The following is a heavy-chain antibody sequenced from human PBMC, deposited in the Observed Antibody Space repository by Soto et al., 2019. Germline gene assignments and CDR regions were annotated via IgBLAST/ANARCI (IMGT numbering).Heavy chain of an antibody. CDR1: GFTFDDYA. V-gene: IGHV3-9*01. Sequence: GGSLRLSCAASGFTFDDYAMHWVRQAPGKGLEWVSGISWNSGSIGYADSVKGRFTISRDNAKNSLYLQMNSLRAEDTALYYCAKDLPSVRQYSSGLDYWGQGTLVTVSS. J-gene: IGHJ4*02. CDR2: ISWNSGSI. D-gene: IGHD6-19*01. CDR3: AKDLPSVRQYSSGLDY.